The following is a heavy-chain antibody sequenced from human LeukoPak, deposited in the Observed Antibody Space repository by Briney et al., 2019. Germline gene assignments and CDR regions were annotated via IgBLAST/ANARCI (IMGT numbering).Heavy chain of an antibody. CDR2: IDPSDSHT. Sequence: GESLKISCQSSGYSFTTYWISWVRQMPGKGVEWMGRIDPSDSHTNYSPSIQGHVTFSIDKSISTAYLQWSSLEASDTAIYYCARHGCRGRNCYPHFDYWGQGTLVTVSS. D-gene: IGHD2-15*01. J-gene: IGHJ4*02. CDR3: ARHGCRGRNCYPHFDY. CDR1: GYSFTTYW. V-gene: IGHV5-10-1*01.